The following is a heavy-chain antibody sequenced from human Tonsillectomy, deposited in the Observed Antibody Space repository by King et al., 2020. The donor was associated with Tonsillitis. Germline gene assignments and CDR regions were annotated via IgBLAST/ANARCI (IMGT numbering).Heavy chain of an antibody. CDR3: ARGRYGDYVTGAYYGMDV. V-gene: IGHV3-30*04. Sequence: VQLVESGGGVVQPGRSLRLSCAASGFTFSRYAMHWVRQAPGKGLEWVAVIALDGSNEYYADSVKGRFTISRDISKNTLYLQMNSLRAEDTAIYYCARGRYGDYVTGAYYGMDVWGQGTTVTVSS. CDR2: IALDGSNE. J-gene: IGHJ6*02. CDR1: GFTFSRYA. D-gene: IGHD4-17*01.